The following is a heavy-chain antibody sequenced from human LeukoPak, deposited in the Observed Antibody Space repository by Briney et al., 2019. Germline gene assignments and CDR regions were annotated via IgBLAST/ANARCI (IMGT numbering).Heavy chain of an antibody. J-gene: IGHJ6*03. CDR2: IYSSGST. CDR1: GDSISSSNYY. CDR3: VRDQHDYYFFYMDV. V-gene: IGHV4-39*07. Sequence: SETLSLTCTVSGDSISSSNYYWGWIRQPPGKGLEWLGSIYSSGSTYYNPSLKSRVTISVDTSKNQISLKLNSVTVADTAVYYCVRDQHDYYFFYMDVWGKGTTVTVSS.